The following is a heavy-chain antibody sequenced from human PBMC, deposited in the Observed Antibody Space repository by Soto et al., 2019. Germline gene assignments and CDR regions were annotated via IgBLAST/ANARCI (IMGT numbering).Heavy chain of an antibody. Sequence: GGSLRLSCAASGFTFSSYGMHWVRQAPGKGLEWVAVIWYDGSNKYYADSVKGRFTISRDNSKNTLYLQMNSLRAEDTAVYYCARDAASIAAAGIALGPMDVWGKGTTVTVSS. V-gene: IGHV3-33*01. CDR2: IWYDGSNK. J-gene: IGHJ6*03. CDR1: GFTFSSYG. CDR3: ARDAASIAAAGIALGPMDV. D-gene: IGHD6-13*01.